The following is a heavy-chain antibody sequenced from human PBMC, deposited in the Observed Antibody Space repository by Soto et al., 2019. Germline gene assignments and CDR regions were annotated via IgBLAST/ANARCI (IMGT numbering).Heavy chain of an antibody. Sequence: SQTLSLTCAISVDSVSSNDAAWNWLRQSPSRGLEWLGRTYYRSKWYHDYAISVKNRITINPDTSKNQFSLQLNSMTPEDTAVYYCARDFNALDPSGQGTLVT. CDR1: VDSVSSNDAA. CDR3: ARDFNALDP. CDR2: TYYRSKWYH. V-gene: IGHV6-1*01. J-gene: IGHJ5*02.